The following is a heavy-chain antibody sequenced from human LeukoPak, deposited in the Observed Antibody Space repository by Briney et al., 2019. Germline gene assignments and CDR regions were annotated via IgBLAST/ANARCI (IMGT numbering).Heavy chain of an antibody. Sequence: SETLSLTCTVSGGSISSYYWSWIRQPPGKGLEWIGYIYYSGSTNYNPSLKSRVTISVDTSKNQFSLKLSSVTAADTAVYYCARVVIEEQADWFDPWGQGTLVTVPS. J-gene: IGHJ5*02. D-gene: IGHD2/OR15-2a*01. V-gene: IGHV4-59*01. CDR1: GGSISSYY. CDR3: ARVVIEEQADWFDP. CDR2: IYYSGST.